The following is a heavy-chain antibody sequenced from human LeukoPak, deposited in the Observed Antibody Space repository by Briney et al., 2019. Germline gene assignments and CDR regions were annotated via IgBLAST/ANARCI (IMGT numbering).Heavy chain of an antibody. J-gene: IGHJ4*02. V-gene: IGHV1-69*13. Sequence: SVKVSCKASGYTFTSYAISWVRQAPGQGLEWMGGIIPIFGTANYAQKFQGRVTITADESTSTAYMELSSLRSEDTAVYYCALTGDRNNLVIDYWGQGTLVTVSS. CDR3: ALTGDRNNLVIDY. CDR1: GYTFTSYA. CDR2: IIPIFGTA. D-gene: IGHD1-14*01.